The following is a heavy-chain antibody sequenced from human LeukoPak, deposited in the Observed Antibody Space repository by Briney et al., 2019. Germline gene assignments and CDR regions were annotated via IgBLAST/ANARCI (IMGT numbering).Heavy chain of an antibody. CDR3: ARSGYYYGSGSYWFDP. CDR1: GYSISSGYY. Sequence: PSETLSLTCTVSGYSISSGYYWGWIRQPPGKGLEWIGSIYHSGSTYYNPSLKSRVTISVDTSKNQFSLKLSSVTAADTAVYYYARSGYYYGSGSYWFDPWGQGTLVTVSS. J-gene: IGHJ5*02. CDR2: IYHSGST. D-gene: IGHD3-10*01. V-gene: IGHV4-38-2*02.